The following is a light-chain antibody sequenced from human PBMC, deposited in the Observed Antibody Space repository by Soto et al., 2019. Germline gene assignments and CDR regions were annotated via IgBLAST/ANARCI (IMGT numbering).Light chain of an antibody. CDR3: GSYTSSSTYVV. V-gene: IGLV2-14*03. Sequence: QSALTQPASVSGSPGQSITISCTGTSSDVGAYNYVSWYQHHPGKAPKLMIYDVANRPSGISNRFSGSKSGNTASLTISGLQAEDEADYYCGSYTSSSTYVVFGGGTKLTVL. CDR2: DVA. CDR1: SSDVGAYNY. J-gene: IGLJ2*01.